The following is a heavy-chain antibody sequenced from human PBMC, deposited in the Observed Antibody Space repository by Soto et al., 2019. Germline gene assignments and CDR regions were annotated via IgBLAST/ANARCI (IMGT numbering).Heavy chain of an antibody. CDR1: GLTFSNYW. J-gene: IGHJ4*02. V-gene: IGHV3-74*01. CDR3: ARESSGYSSYFDY. D-gene: IGHD5-12*01. Sequence: PGGSLRLSCAGSGLTFSNYWIHWVRQAPGKGLAWVSRISRDGSSTTYADSVKGRFTISRDFAKNTVYLQMNSLGAEDTAVYYCARESSGYSSYFDYWGQGSLVTVSS. CDR2: ISRDGSST.